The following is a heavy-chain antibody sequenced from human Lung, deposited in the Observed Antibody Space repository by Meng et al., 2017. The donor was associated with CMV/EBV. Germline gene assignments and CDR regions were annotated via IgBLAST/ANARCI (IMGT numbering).Heavy chain of an antibody. CDR1: GFTFSSYW. Sequence: GGSLRLSCAASGFTFSSYWMSWVRQAPGKGLEWVANINQDGSEKYYVDSVEGRFTISRDNAKDSLYLQMNALRAEDTAVYYCARRPWGLYVWGRGTTVTVSS. J-gene: IGHJ6*02. CDR2: INQDGSEK. CDR3: ARRPWGLYV. V-gene: IGHV3-7*01.